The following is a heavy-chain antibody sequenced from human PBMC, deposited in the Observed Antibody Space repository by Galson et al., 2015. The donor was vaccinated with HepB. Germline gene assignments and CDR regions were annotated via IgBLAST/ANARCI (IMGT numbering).Heavy chain of an antibody. CDR1: GFTFSNAW. D-gene: IGHD6-19*01. V-gene: IGHV3-7*03. J-gene: IGHJ4*02. CDR2: IKQDGSEK. CDR3: ARDNQQWLVRAVDY. Sequence: SLRLSCAASGFTFSNAWMNWVRQAPGKGLEWVANIKQDGSEKYYVDSVKGRFTISRDNAKNSLYLQMNSLRAEDTAVYYCARDNQQWLVRAVDYWGQGTLVTVSS.